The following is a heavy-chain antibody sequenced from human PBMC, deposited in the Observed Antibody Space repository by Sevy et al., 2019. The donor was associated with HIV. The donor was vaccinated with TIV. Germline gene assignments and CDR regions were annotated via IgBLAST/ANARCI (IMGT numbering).Heavy chain of an antibody. D-gene: IGHD4-17*01. CDR2: ISAYNGNK. CDR3: ARDSDDYGDYSTQNYFDY. CDR1: GYTFTSYG. Sequence: ASVKVSCKASGYTFTSYGISWVRQAPGQGLEWMGWISAYNGNKNYAQKLQGRVTMTTDTSTSTAYMELRSLRSDDTAVYYCARDSDDYGDYSTQNYFDYWGQGTLVTVSS. V-gene: IGHV1-18*01. J-gene: IGHJ4*02.